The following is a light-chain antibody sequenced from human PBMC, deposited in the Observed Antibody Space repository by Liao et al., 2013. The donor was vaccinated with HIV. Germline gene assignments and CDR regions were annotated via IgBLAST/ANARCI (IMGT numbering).Light chain of an antibody. CDR1: RLGDKY. J-gene: IGLJ2*01. V-gene: IGLV3-25*03. Sequence: SYELTQPPSVSVPPGQTATITCSGERLGDKYASWYQKKPGQAPVLVVFKDTKRASGIPERFSGSSSGTTATLTISGAQAEDEADYYCQSADSTGAHPVVFGGGTKLTVV. CDR2: KDT. CDR3: QSADSTGAHPVV.